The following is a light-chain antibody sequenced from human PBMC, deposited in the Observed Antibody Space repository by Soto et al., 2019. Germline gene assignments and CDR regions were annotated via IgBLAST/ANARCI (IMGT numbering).Light chain of an antibody. Sequence: EIVLTQSPATLSLSPGERATLSCRASQSVSSYLAWYQQKPGQAPRLLIYGASNRATGIPARFSGSGSGTDFTLTISSLEPEDFAVYYCQQRSNWPPKYTFGQRTKVDIK. V-gene: IGKV3-11*01. J-gene: IGKJ2*01. CDR1: QSVSSY. CDR2: GAS. CDR3: QQRSNWPPKYT.